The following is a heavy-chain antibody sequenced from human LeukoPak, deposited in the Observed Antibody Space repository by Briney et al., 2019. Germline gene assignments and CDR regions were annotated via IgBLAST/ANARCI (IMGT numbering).Heavy chain of an antibody. CDR1: GGTFSSYA. D-gene: IGHD4-11*01. Sequence: SVKVSCKAFGGTFSSYAISWVRQAPGQGLEWMGRIIPIFGTANYAQKFQGRVTITTDESTSTAYMELSSLRSEDTAVYYCARDGDYSHPNWGQGTLVTVSS. CDR3: ARDGDYSHPN. J-gene: IGHJ4*02. CDR2: IIPIFGTA. V-gene: IGHV1-69*05.